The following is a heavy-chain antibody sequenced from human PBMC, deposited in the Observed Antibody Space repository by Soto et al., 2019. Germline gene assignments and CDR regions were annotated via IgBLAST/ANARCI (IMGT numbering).Heavy chain of an antibody. CDR3: ARGSIAAAGASEFDY. CDR1: GGTFSSYT. J-gene: IGHJ4*02. CDR2: IIPILGIA. V-gene: IGHV1-69*02. Sequence: QVQLVQSGAEVKKPGSSVKVSCKASGGTFSSYTISWVRQAPGQGLEWMGRIIPILGIANYAQKFQGRVTITADKSTSTAYMELSSLRSEETAVYYCARGSIAAAGASEFDYWGQGTLVTVSS. D-gene: IGHD6-13*01.